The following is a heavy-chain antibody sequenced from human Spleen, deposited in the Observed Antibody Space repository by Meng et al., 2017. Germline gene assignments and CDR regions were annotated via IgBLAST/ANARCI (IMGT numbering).Heavy chain of an antibody. CDR1: GGSFSDYY. J-gene: IGHJ4*02. V-gene: IGHV4-34*01. D-gene: IGHD4-11*01. CDR3: ARGPTTMAHDFDY. CDR2: INHSGST. Sequence: VQLQRGGAGMFNPSETLSLHCVVSGGSFSDYYWSWIRQPPGKGLEWIGEINHSGSTNYNPSLESRATISVDTSQNNLSLKLSSVTAADSAVYYCARGPTTMAHDFDYWGQGTLVTVSS.